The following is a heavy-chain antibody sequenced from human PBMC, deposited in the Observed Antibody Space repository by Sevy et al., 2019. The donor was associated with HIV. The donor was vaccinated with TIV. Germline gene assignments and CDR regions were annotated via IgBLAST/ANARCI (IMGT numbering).Heavy chain of an antibody. CDR1: GFTFGDYA. V-gene: IGHV3-49*04. CDR2: IRSKAYGGTT. D-gene: IGHD3-3*01. CDR3: TRDLNYYDFWSLFGMDV. Sequence: GESLKISCTASGFTFGDYAMSWVRQAPGKGLEWVGFIRSKAYGGTTEYAASVKGRFTISRDDSKSIAYLQMNSLKTEDTAVYYCTRDLNYYDFWSLFGMDVWGQGTTVTVSS. J-gene: IGHJ6*02.